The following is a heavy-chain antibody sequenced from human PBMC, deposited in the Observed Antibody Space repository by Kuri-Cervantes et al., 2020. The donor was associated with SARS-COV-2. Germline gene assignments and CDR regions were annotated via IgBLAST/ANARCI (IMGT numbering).Heavy chain of an antibody. CDR1: GGTFSSYA. J-gene: IGHJ6*02. D-gene: IGHD3-3*01. Sequence: SVKVSCKASGGTFSSYAISWVRQAPGQGLEWMGRIIPILGIANYAQKFQGRVTITADKSTSTAYMELSSLRSEDTAVYYCARDPRNLAIFGVVIKGNYYYGMDVWGQGTTVTVSS. CDR2: IIPILGIA. V-gene: IGHV1-69*04. CDR3: ARDPRNLAIFGVVIKGNYYYGMDV.